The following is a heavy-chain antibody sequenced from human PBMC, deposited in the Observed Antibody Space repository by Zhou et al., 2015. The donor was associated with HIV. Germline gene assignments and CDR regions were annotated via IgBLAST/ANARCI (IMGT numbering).Heavy chain of an antibody. D-gene: IGHD3-22*01. CDR3: ARSSVNHDNAFDL. CDR1: GGTFGSYA. J-gene: IGHJ3*01. CDR2: IIPLFGTT. V-gene: IGHV1-69*01. Sequence: QVQLVQSGAEVKKPGSSVKVSCKASGGTFGSYAINWVRQAPGRGLEWVGGIIPLFGTTTYAQMLPGRVVISADEYRSTVYMELSSLRSEDTAIYYCARSSVNHDNAFDLWGQGTKVIVSS.